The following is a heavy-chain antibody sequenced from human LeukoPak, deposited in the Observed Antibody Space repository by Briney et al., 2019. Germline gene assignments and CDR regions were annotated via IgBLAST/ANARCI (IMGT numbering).Heavy chain of an antibody. Sequence: PGGSLRLSCAASGFTFSSYGMHWVRQAPGKGLEWVAFIRYDGSNKYYADSVKGRFTISRDDSKNTLYLRMNSLRAEDTAVYYCAKVYGGNEYYFDYWGQGTLVTVSS. CDR1: GFTFSSYG. D-gene: IGHD4-23*01. CDR3: AKVYGGNEYYFDY. V-gene: IGHV3-30*02. CDR2: IRYDGSNK. J-gene: IGHJ4*02.